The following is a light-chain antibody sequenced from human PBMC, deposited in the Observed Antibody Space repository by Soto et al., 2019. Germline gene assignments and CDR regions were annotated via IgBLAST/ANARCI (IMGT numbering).Light chain of an antibody. CDR3: SSYTRSSTLV. CDR2: DVS. Sequence: QSVLTQPASVSGSPGQSITISCTGTSSDVGGYNYVSWYQQHPGKAPKLMIYDVSNRPSGVSNRFSGSKSANTASLTISGLQAEDEAAYYCSSYTRSSTLVFGPGTKLTVL. J-gene: IGLJ1*01. V-gene: IGLV2-14*01. CDR1: SSDVGGYNY.